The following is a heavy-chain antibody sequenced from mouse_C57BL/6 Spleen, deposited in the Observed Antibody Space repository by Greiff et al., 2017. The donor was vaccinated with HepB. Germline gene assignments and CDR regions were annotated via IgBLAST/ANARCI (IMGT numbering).Heavy chain of an antibody. Sequence: EVKLQESGGGLVKPGGSLKLSCAASGFTFSSYAMSWVRQTPEKRLEWVATISDGGSYTYYPDNVKGRFTISRDNAKNNLYLQMSHLKSEDTAMYYCARDKYYYAMDYWGQGTSVTVSS. CDR1: GFTFSSYA. V-gene: IGHV5-4*01. CDR3: ARDKYYYAMDY. CDR2: ISDGGSYT. J-gene: IGHJ4*01.